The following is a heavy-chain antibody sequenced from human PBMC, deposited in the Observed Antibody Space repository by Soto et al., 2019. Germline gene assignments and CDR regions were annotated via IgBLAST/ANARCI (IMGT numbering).Heavy chain of an antibody. CDR2: ISAYNGNT. J-gene: IGHJ4*02. V-gene: IGHV1-18*01. CDR1: GYTFTIYG. CDR3: ARGMYSGGYFPFDY. D-gene: IGHD1-26*01. Sequence: ASVKVSCKASGYTFTIYGIIWVRQAPGQGLEWMGWISAYNGNTNYAQKLQGRVTMTTDTSTSTAYMELRSLRSDDTAVYYCARGMYSGGYFPFDYWGQGTLVTVSS.